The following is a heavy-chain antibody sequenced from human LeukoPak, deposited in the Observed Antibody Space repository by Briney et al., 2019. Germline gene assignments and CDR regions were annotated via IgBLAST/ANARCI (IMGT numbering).Heavy chain of an antibody. Sequence: SETLSLTCTVSGGSISSGTYYWSWIRQPPGKGLEWIGYISHSGTTYYNPSLKSRLTIFVDGSKNQFSLKLSSVTAADTAVYYCARVYCSSTSCYSYYFDYWGQGTLVTVSS. J-gene: IGHJ4*02. D-gene: IGHD2-2*01. CDR1: GGSISSGTYY. CDR2: ISHSGTT. CDR3: ARVYCSSTSCYSYYFDY. V-gene: IGHV4-30-2*02.